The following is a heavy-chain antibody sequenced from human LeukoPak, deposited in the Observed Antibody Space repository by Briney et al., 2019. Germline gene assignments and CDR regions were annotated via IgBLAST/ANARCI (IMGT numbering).Heavy chain of an antibody. CDR1: GGSFSGYY. V-gene: IGHV4-34*01. Sequence: PSETLSLTCAVYGGSFSGYYWSWIRQPPGKGLEWIGEINHSGSTNYNPSLKGRVTISVDTSKNQFSLKLSSVTAADTAVYYCARSRSYYYYGMDVWGQGTTVTVSS. J-gene: IGHJ6*02. CDR3: ARSRSYYYYGMDV. CDR2: INHSGST.